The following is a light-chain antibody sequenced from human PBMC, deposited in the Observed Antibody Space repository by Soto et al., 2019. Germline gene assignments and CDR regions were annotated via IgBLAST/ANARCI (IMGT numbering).Light chain of an antibody. CDR1: QSVSSF. CDR2: DAS. J-gene: IGKJ4*01. Sequence: EIVLTQSPATLSLSPGERATLSCRASQSVSSFLAWYQQKPGQTPRLLIYDASNRATGIPVRFSGSGSGTDFTLTISSLEPEDFAVYYCQQRTNWPHALSFGGGNKVEI. CDR3: QQRTNWPHALS. V-gene: IGKV3-11*01.